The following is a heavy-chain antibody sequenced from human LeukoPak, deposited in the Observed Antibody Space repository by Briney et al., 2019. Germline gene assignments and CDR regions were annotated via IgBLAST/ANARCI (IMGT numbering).Heavy chain of an antibody. J-gene: IGHJ4*02. V-gene: IGHV3-74*01. CDR3: GREGGAGTIDY. D-gene: IGHD6-19*01. Sequence: GGSLRLSCAASGFTFSSYWMHWVRQAPGKGLVWVSRINGDGSSIRYADSVKGRFTISRDNAKNTLYLQMSSLRAEDTAVYYCGREGGAGTIDYLGQGTLVTVSS. CDR2: INGDGSSI. CDR1: GFTFSSYW.